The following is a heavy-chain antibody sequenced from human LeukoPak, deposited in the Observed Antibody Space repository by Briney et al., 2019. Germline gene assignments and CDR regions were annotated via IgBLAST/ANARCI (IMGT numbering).Heavy chain of an antibody. CDR1: GFTFSRFW. V-gene: IGHV3-7*04. J-gene: IGHJ3*01. CDR3: ARENDGFDL. CDR2: IKQDGSQK. Sequence: RSGGSLRLPCAASGFTFSRFWMNWVRQAPGKGLEWVANIKQDGSQKYYMDSVKGRVTISRDNAKNSVDLQMNSLRVEDTAVYYCARENDGFDLWGQGTMVTVSS.